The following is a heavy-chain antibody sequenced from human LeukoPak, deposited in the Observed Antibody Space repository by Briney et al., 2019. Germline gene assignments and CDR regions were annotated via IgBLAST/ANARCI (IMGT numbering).Heavy chain of an antibody. V-gene: IGHV4-34*01. D-gene: IGHD3-3*01. CDR3: ARGHRLTRGVALHMDV. CDR1: GGSFSGYY. CDR2: INHSGST. J-gene: IGHJ6*03. Sequence: PSETLSLTCAVYGGSFSGYYWSWIRQPPGKGLEWIGEINHSGSTNYNPSLKSRVTISVDTSKNQFSLKLSSVTAADTAVYYCARGHRLTRGVALHMDVWGKGTTVTVSS.